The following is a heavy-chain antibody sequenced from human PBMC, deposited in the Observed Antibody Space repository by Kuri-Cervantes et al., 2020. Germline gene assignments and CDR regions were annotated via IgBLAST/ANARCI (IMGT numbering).Heavy chain of an antibody. CDR1: GFSFSSYV. Sequence: GESLKFSCASSGFSFSSYVMSWVRQAPGKGLEWVSAISGSGGSTYYADSVKGRFTSSRDNSKNTLYLQMNSLRAEDTAVYYCAKDSGTRIRWANSFDYWGQGTLVTVSS. D-gene: IGHD4-23*01. J-gene: IGHJ4*02. CDR2: ISGSGGST. V-gene: IGHV3-23*01. CDR3: AKDSGTRIRWANSFDY.